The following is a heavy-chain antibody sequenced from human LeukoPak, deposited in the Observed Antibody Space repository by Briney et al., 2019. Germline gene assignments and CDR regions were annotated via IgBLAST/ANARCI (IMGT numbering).Heavy chain of an antibody. V-gene: IGHV3-48*02. CDR3: AREGEYYDILTGYYGYDY. D-gene: IGHD3-9*01. CDR1: GFTFSSYS. Sequence: GGSLRLSCAASGFTFSSYSMNWVRQAPGKGLEWVSYISSSSSTIYYADSVKGRFTISRDNAKNSLYLQMNSLRDEDTAVYYCAREGEYYDILTGYYGYDYWGQGTLVTVSS. J-gene: IGHJ4*02. CDR2: ISSSSSTI.